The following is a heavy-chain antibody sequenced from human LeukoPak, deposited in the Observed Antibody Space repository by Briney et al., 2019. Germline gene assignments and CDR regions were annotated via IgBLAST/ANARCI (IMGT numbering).Heavy chain of an antibody. J-gene: IGHJ4*02. CDR1: GYSFTSYW. Sequence: GESLKISCKGSGYSFTSYWISWVRQMPGKGLEWMGRIDPSDSYTNYSPSFQGHVTISADKSISTACLQWSSLKASDTAMYYCASARAAAGTLLDYWGQGTLVTVSS. CDR3: ASARAAAGTLLDY. V-gene: IGHV5-10-1*01. CDR2: IDPSDSYT. D-gene: IGHD6-13*01.